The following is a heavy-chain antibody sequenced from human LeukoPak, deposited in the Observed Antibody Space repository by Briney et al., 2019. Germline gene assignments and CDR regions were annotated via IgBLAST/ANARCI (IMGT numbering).Heavy chain of an antibody. V-gene: IGHV4-30-4*08. CDR1: GGSISSGDYY. J-gene: IGHJ4*02. D-gene: IGHD6-19*01. CDR3: ARDHESGWDKVGFDY. Sequence: SETLSLTCTVSGGSISSGDYYWSWIRQPPGKGLEWIGYIYYSGSTYYNPSPKSRVTISVDTSKNQFSLKLSSVTAADTAVYYCARDHESGWDKVGFDYWGQGTLVTVSS. CDR2: IYYSGST.